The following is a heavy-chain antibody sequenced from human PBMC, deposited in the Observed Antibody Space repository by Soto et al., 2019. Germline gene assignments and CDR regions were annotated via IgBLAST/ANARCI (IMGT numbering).Heavy chain of an antibody. CDR1: GYTFTSYA. D-gene: IGHD6-25*01. V-gene: IGHV1-3*01. CDR2: INAGNGNT. CDR3: ARDVGDVGSGFWSSWFDP. J-gene: IGHJ5*02. Sequence: ASVKVSCKASGYTFTSYAMHWVRQAPGQRLEWMGWINAGNGNTKYSQKFQGRVTITRDTSASTAYMELSSLRSEDTAVYYCARDVGDVGSGFWSSWFDPWGQGTLVTVSS.